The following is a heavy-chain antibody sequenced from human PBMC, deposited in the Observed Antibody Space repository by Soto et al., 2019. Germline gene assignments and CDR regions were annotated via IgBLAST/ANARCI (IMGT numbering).Heavy chain of an antibody. CDR2: IYHSGST. Sequence: TLSLTCSVSGCSISSGGYSWSWIRQPPGKGLEWIGYIYHSGSTYYNPSLKSRVTISVDRSKNQFSLKLSSVTAADTAVYYCARSQQLTHLDYWGQGTLVTVSS. J-gene: IGHJ4*02. CDR1: GCSISSGGYS. CDR3: ARSQQLTHLDY. V-gene: IGHV4-30-2*01. D-gene: IGHD6-13*01.